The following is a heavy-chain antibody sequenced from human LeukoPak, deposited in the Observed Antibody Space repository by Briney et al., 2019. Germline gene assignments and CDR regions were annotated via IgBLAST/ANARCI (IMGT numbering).Heavy chain of an antibody. CDR1: GGSISISSYY. CDR2: IYYSGST. CDR3: AREMDTAMAADY. Sequence: PSETLSLTCTVSGGSISISSYYWGWIRQPPGKGLEWIGSIYYSGSTYYNPSLKSRVTISVDTSKNQFSLKLSSVTAADTAVYYCAREMDTAMAADYWGQGTLVTVSS. D-gene: IGHD5-18*01. V-gene: IGHV4-39*07. J-gene: IGHJ4*02.